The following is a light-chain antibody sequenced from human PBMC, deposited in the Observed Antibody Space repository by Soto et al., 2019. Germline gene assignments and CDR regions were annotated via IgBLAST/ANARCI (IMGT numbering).Light chain of an antibody. Sequence: EIVMTQSPATLSVSPGEPVTLSCRASQSVSSNLAWYQQKPGQPPRLLIYGASTRANRIPARLSGSGSGTEFTPTISSLQSEDFAYYYCQQYYTWSPVTFGGGTKVEIK. CDR3: QQYYTWSPVT. V-gene: IGKV3-15*01. J-gene: IGKJ4*01. CDR2: GAS. CDR1: QSVSSN.